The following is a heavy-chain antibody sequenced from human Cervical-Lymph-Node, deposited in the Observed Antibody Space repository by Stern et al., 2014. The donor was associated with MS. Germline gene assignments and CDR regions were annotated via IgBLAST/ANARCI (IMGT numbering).Heavy chain of an antibody. CDR2: IWDDGSNK. V-gene: IGHV3-33*01. Sequence: QLVQSGGGVVQPGRSLRLSCAASGFTFSSYGMHWVRQAPGKGLEWVAVIWDDGSNKYYAASVKGRFTISRDNSKNTLYLQMNSLRAEDTAVYYCARDRHDLGYCSGGSCYLPDYWGQGTLVTVSS. D-gene: IGHD2-15*01. CDR3: ARDRHDLGYCSGGSCYLPDY. CDR1: GFTFSSYG. J-gene: IGHJ4*02.